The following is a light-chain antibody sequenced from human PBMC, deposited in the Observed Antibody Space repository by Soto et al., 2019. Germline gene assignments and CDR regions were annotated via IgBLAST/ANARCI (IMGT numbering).Light chain of an antibody. CDR2: RAS. CDR1: QSLGGN. J-gene: IGKJ1*01. Sequence: EIVLTQSPATLSLSPGDTATLSCRASQSLGGNLAWYQQKPGQAPRLLIFRASSRATGVPARFSASGSGTEFTLTISGLQSEDFAVYYCQQYSNWPPWTFGPGTKVDI. CDR3: QQYSNWPPWT. V-gene: IGKV3-15*01.